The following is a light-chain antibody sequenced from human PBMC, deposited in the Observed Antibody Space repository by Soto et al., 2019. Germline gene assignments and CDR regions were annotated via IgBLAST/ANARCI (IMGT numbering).Light chain of an antibody. CDR3: QTWGTGIQV. V-gene: IGLV1-47*01. J-gene: IGLJ3*02. CDR1: TSNIGTNY. CDR2: QND. Sequence: QSVLTQPPSVSGTPGQTVTISCSGGTSNIGTNYVYWFQHLPGTAPKLLIYQNDQRPSGVPERFSGSKSGTSASLAINGLRPEDEADYYCQTWGTGIQVFGGGTKLTVL.